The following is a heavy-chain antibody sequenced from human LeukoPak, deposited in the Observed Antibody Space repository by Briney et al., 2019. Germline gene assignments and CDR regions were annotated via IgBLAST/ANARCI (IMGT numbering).Heavy chain of an antibody. D-gene: IGHD3-22*01. CDR2: INHSGST. CDR1: GGSISSYY. J-gene: IGHJ4*02. Sequence: SETLSLTCTVSGGSISSYYWSWIRQPPGKGLEWIGEINHSGSTNYNPSPKSRVTISVDTSKNQFSLKLSSVTAADTAVYYCARGDYYDSSGYYYFLRFDYWGQGTLVTVSS. V-gene: IGHV4-34*01. CDR3: ARGDYYDSSGYYYFLRFDY.